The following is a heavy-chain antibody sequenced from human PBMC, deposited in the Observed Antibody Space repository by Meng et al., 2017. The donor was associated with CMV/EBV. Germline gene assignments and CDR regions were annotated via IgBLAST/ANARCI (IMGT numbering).Heavy chain of an antibody. Sequence: FSGYHWNWIRQPPGKGLEWIGEINHGGPTNYDPSLKSRVTISVATSKNQFSLQLSSVTAADAAVYFCARSDNFHISPRSTPGRLFDRWGQGTLVTVSS. CDR1: FSGYH. CDR2: INHGGPT. CDR3: ARSDNFHISPRSTPGRLFDR. D-gene: IGHD1-1*01. J-gene: IGHJ5*02. V-gene: IGHV4-34*01.